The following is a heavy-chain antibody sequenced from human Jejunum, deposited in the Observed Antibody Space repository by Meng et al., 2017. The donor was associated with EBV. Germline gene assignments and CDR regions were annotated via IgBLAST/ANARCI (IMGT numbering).Heavy chain of an antibody. CDR3: AREMSTITCCDY. D-gene: IGHD5-24*01. J-gene: IGHJ4*02. CDR2: ISSRSSTI. CDR1: RFTFSDYY. V-gene: IGHV3-11*01. Sequence: QVQVVESGGGLVKPGGSRRLSCGPSRFTFSDYYMAWVRQAPGKGLGWVSYISSRSSTIYYADSVKGRFTISRDNAHNSLYLQMNSLRAEDTAVYYCAREMSTITCCDYWGQGTLVTVS.